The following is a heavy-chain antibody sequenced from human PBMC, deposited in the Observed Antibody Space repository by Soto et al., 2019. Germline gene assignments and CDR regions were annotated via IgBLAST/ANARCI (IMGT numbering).Heavy chain of an antibody. D-gene: IGHD5-12*01. CDR3: ARDNHGYSGYDSSGRLDP. J-gene: IGHJ5*02. CDR1: GGSISSYY. Sequence: SETLSLTCTVSGGSISSYYWSWIRQPAGKGLEWIGRIYTSGSTNYNPSLKSRVTMSVDTSKNQFSLKLSSVTAADTAVYYCARDNHGYSGYDSSGRLDPWGQGTLVTVSS. V-gene: IGHV4-4*07. CDR2: IYTSGST.